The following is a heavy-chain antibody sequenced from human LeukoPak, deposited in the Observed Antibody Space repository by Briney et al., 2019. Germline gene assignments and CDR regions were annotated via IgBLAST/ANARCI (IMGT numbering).Heavy chain of an antibody. CDR2: IIPIFGTA. D-gene: IGHD2-2*01. CDR1: GGTFSSYA. Sequence: SVKVSCKASGGTFSSYAISWVRQAPGQGLEWMGGIIPIFGTANYAQKFQGRVTITADESTSTAYMELSSLRSEDTAVYYCARDPYQLLRGLYYYYGMDVWGQGTTVTVSS. V-gene: IGHV1-69*13. J-gene: IGHJ6*02. CDR3: ARDPYQLLRGLYYYYGMDV.